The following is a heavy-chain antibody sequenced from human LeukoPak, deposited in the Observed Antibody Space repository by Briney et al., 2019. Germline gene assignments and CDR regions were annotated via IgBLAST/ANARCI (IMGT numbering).Heavy chain of an antibody. D-gene: IGHD3-22*01. J-gene: IGHJ4*02. Sequence: GRSLRLSCAASGFTFSSYGMHWVRQAPGKGLEWVAVISYDGSNKYYADSVKGRFTISRDNSKNTLYLQMNSLRAEDTAVYYCAKILGYDSSGYYPDYWGQGTLVTVSS. CDR1: GFTFSSYG. CDR3: AKILGYDSSGYYPDY. V-gene: IGHV3-30*18. CDR2: ISYDGSNK.